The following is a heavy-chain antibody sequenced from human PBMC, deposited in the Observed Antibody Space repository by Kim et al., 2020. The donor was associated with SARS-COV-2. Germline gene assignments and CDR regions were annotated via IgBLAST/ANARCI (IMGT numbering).Heavy chain of an antibody. CDR3: AAVATIQYYYYYGMDV. D-gene: IGHD5-12*01. Sequence: SVKGRFTISRDNAKNSLYLQMNSLRDEDTAVYYCAAVATIQYYYYYGMDVWGQGTTVTVSS. J-gene: IGHJ6*02. V-gene: IGHV3-48*02.